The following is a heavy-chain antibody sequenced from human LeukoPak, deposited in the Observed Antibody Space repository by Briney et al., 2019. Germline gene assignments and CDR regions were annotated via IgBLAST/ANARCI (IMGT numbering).Heavy chain of an antibody. J-gene: IGHJ1*01. Sequence: PGGSLRLSCVVSGFTFNRCWMDWVRQAPGQELEWVAHINPDGRDTYYVDSVKGRFTISRDNAQNSMYLQMNSLRVADTAVYYCTSWGDTTAEYFQRWGQGTLVTVSS. CDR3: TSWGDTTAEYFQR. CDR1: GFTFNRCW. CDR2: INPDGRDT. D-gene: IGHD2-21*02. V-gene: IGHV3-7*01.